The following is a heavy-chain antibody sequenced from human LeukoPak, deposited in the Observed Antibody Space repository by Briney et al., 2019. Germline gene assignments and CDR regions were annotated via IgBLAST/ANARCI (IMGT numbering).Heavy chain of an antibody. D-gene: IGHD6-6*01. CDR1: GFTFSTYW. Sequence: PGGSLRLSCAVSGFTFSTYWMHWVRQAPGKGLEYVSAISSNGGSTYYANSVKGRFTISRDNSKNTLYLQMGSLRAEDMAVYYCARESLAARRYFDYWGQGTLVTVSS. J-gene: IGHJ4*02. CDR3: ARESLAARRYFDY. CDR2: ISSNGGST. V-gene: IGHV3-64*01.